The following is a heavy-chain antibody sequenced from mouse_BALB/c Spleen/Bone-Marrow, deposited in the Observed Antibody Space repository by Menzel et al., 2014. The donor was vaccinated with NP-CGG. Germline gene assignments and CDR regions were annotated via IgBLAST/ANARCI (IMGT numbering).Heavy chain of an antibody. D-gene: IGHD1-1*01. J-gene: IGHJ4*01. CDR1: GYTFTSYW. CDR3: TSPGYYYGSSPYAMGY. Sequence: VQLQQSGAELVRPGASVKLSCKTSGYTFTSYWINWVKQRPGQGLEWIGNIYPSDSYTTYNQKFKDKATLTVDKSSSAAYMELSSPRSEDSAVYYCTSPGYYYGSSPYAMGYWGQGTSVTVSS. CDR2: IYPSDSYT. V-gene: IGHV1-69*02.